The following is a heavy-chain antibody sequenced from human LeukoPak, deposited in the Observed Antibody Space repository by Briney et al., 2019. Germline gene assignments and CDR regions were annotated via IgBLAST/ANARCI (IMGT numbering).Heavy chain of an antibody. CDR3: AHSSRYDFWSGYYNENFDY. CDR1: GFSLSTSGVG. Sequence: KESGPTLVKPTQTLTLTCTFSGFSLSTSGVGVGWIRQPPGKALEWHALIYWNDDKRYSPSLKSRLTITKDTSKNQVVLTMTNMDPVDTATYYCAHSSRYDFWSGYYNENFDYWGQGTLVTVSS. V-gene: IGHV2-5*01. CDR2: IYWNDDK. J-gene: IGHJ4*02. D-gene: IGHD3-3*01.